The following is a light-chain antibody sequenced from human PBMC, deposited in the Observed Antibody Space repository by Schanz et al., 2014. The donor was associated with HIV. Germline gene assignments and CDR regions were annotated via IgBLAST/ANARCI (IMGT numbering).Light chain of an antibody. CDR1: QSVSTTY. Sequence: VLTQSPGTLSLSPGERATLSCRASQSVSTTYLAWYQHKPGQAPRLLISGASSRATGIPDRFSGGGSGTDFTLTISRLEPEDFAVYYCQQYGSSRYTFGQGTKLEIK. CDR3: QQYGSSRYT. J-gene: IGKJ2*01. CDR2: GAS. V-gene: IGKV3-20*01.